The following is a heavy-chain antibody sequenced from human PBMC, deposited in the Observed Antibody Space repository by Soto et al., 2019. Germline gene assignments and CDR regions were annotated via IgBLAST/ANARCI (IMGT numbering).Heavy chain of an antibody. J-gene: IGHJ4*02. CDR2: MNSDGSIT. Sequence: GGSLRLSCAASGFTLSNHWMHWVRQVPGKGLVWVCRMNSDGSITTYADSVKGRFTISRDTAKNTLYLQMNSLRAEDTAVYYCARGKDKHNIRTYSYYDSWGQGTLVTVSS. V-gene: IGHV3-74*01. CDR1: GFTLSNHW. CDR3: ARGKDKHNIRTYSYYDS. D-gene: IGHD2-21*01.